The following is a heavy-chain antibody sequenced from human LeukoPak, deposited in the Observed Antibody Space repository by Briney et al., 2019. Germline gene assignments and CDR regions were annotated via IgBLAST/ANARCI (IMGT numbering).Heavy chain of an antibody. CDR2: IIPIFGTA. V-gene: IGHV1-69*05. Sequence: ASVKVSCKASGGTFSGYAISWVRQAPGQGLEWMGGIIPIFGTANYAQKFQGRVTITTDESTSTAYMELSSLRSEDTAVYYCARGAVFLEWLPHFVYWGQGTLVTVSS. J-gene: IGHJ4*02. CDR1: GGTFSGYA. CDR3: ARGAVFLEWLPHFVY. D-gene: IGHD3-3*01.